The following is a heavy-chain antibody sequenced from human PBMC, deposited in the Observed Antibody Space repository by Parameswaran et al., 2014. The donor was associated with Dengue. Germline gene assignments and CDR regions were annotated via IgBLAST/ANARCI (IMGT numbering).Heavy chain of an antibody. Sequence: RWIRQPPGKGLEWVSAISGSGGSTYYADSVKGRFTISRDNSKNTLYLQMNSLRAEDTAVYYCAKMGDAGLWDCSSTSCQLDYYYYYMDVWGKGTTVTVSS. CDR3: AKMGDAGLWDCSSTSCQLDYYYYYMDV. D-gene: IGHD2-2*01. V-gene: IGHV3-23*01. CDR2: ISGSGGST. J-gene: IGHJ6*03.